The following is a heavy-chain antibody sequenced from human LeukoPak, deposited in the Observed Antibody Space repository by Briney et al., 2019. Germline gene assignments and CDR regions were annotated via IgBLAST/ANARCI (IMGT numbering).Heavy chain of an antibody. CDR1: GFTFSSYG. J-gene: IGHJ4*02. Sequence: PGGSLRLSCAAAGFTFSSYGMHWVRQAPGKGREWVAVIWFDGSNKYYADSAKGRFTISRDNSKNTLYLQLNSLRAEDTAVYYCAREGAVAAYFDYWGQGTLVTVSS. D-gene: IGHD6-19*01. V-gene: IGHV3-33*01. CDR2: IWFDGSNK. CDR3: AREGAVAAYFDY.